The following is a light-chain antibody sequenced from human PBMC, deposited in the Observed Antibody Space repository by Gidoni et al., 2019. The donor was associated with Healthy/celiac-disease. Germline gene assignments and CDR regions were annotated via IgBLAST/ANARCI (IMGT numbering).Light chain of an antibody. CDR1: SSDGGGYTY. CDR3: SSYTSSSVV. V-gene: IGLV2-14*01. J-gene: IGLJ2*01. Sequence: SALTQPASVSGSPGQSNPISCTGTSSDGGGYTYVSWYQQHPGKAPKLLIYEDSNRPSGVSNRFSGSKSGNTASLTISGLQAEDEADYYCSSYTSSSVVFGGGTKLTVL. CDR2: EDS.